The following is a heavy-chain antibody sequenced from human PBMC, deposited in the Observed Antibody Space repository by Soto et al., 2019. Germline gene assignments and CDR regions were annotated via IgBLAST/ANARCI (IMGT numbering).Heavy chain of an antibody. Sequence: QVQLQESGPGLVKPSETLSLTCTVSGGSISSYYWSWIRQPPGKGLEWIGYIYYSGSTNYNPSLKSRGTISVDTSKNQFSLKLSSVTAADTAVYYCARGRRGCSGGSCYRFYYYMDVWGKGTTVTVSS. J-gene: IGHJ6*03. CDR2: IYYSGST. CDR3: ARGRRGCSGGSCYRFYYYMDV. V-gene: IGHV4-59*01. D-gene: IGHD2-15*01. CDR1: GGSISSYY.